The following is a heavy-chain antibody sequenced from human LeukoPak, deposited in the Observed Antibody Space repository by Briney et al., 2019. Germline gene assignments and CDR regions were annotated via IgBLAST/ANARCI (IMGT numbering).Heavy chain of an antibody. CDR2: IYYSGST. D-gene: IGHD1-14*01. J-gene: IGHJ5*02. V-gene: IGHV4-59*01. Sequence: SETLSLTCTVSGGSISSYYWSWIRQPPGKGLEWMGYIYYSGSTNYNPSLKSRVTISVDTSKNQFSLKLSSVTAADTAVYYCARSGATGWFDPWGQGTLVTVSS. CDR3: ARSGATGWFDP. CDR1: GGSISSYY.